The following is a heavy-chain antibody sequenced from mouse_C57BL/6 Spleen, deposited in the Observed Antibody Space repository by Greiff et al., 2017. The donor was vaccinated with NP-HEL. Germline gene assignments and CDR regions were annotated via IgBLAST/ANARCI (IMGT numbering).Heavy chain of an antibody. J-gene: IGHJ1*03. CDR1: GYTFTSYW. D-gene: IGHD2-4*01. Sequence: VQLQQPGAELVRPGSSVKLSCKASGYTFTSYWMHWVKQRPIQGLEWIGNIDPSDSETHYNQKFKDKATLTVDKSSSTAYMQLSSLTSEDSAVYYCARGGDYDVGWYFDVWGTGTTVTVSS. CDR2: IDPSDSET. V-gene: IGHV1-52*01. CDR3: ARGGDYDVGWYFDV.